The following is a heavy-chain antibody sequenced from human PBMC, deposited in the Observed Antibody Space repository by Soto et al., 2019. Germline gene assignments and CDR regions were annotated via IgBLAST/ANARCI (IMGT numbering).Heavy chain of an antibody. CDR2: ISAYNGNT. CDR1: GYTFTSYG. V-gene: IGHV1-18*01. J-gene: IGHJ4*02. D-gene: IGHD6-13*01. CDR3: ARDLPQWQQYLVHAY. Sequence: ASVKVSCKASGYTFTSYGISWVRQAPGQGLEWMGWISAYNGNTNYAQKFQGRVTMTTDTSTSTAYMELGSLTSDDTAVYYCARDLPQWQQYLVHAYWGQGTLVTVSS.